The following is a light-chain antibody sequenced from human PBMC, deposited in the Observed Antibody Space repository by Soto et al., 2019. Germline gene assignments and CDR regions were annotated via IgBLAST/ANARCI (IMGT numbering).Light chain of an antibody. Sequence: IVMTQSTATLSVSPGDRATLSCRASQSVRSNLAWYQQKPGQAPRLLIYGASTRATAFPARFSGSGFGTEFTLTISNLQPEDFAMYYCQQYNSHWSWTFGQGTKVDIK. CDR1: QSVRSN. J-gene: IGKJ1*01. CDR2: GAS. CDR3: QQYNSHWSWT. V-gene: IGKV3-15*01.